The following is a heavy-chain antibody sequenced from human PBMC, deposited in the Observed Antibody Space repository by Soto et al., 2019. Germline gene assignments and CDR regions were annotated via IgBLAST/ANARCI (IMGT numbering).Heavy chain of an antibody. J-gene: IGHJ4*02. D-gene: IGHD1-7*01. CDR2: ICRTGST. V-gene: IGHV4-4*02. Sequence: SETLSLTSAVSGCSSSSNNWWNWVRHPPGQGLEWIGEICRTGSTNYNPSLQSRVTISLDKHGNQFSLKVTSLTAADTAVYYCESRDTGTTLAYWGQGTLV. CDR1: GCSSSSNNW. CDR3: ESRDTGTTLAY.